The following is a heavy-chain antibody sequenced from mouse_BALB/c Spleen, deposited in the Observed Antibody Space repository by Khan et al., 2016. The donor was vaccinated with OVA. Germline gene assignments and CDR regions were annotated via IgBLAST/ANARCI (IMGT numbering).Heavy chain of an antibody. Sequence: EVELVESGGGLVKPGGSLKLSCAASGFTFSDYYIYWVRQTPEKRLEWVATISDGGSSTSYPDSMEGRFTISRDNAKNNLYLQMSSLKSEDTAMYYCARAGYGGFSYWGQGTLVTVSA. CDR3: ARAGYGGFSY. D-gene: IGHD1-1*02. CDR2: ISDGGSST. CDR1: GFTFSDYY. J-gene: IGHJ3*01. V-gene: IGHV5-4*02.